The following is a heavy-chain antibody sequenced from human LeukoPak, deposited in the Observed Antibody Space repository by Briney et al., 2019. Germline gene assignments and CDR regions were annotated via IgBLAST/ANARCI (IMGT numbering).Heavy chain of an antibody. CDR2: IYPGDSET. CDR1: GYRFTNYW. J-gene: IGHJ4*02. Sequence: SGESLKISCKGSGYRFTNYWIGWVRQMPGKGLEWMGIIYPGDSETRYSPSFQGQVTISADKSISTAYLQWSSLKASDTAMYYCARRRDLYSGSYYPFDYWGQGTLVTISS. V-gene: IGHV5-51*01. D-gene: IGHD1-26*01. CDR3: ARRRDLYSGSYYPFDY.